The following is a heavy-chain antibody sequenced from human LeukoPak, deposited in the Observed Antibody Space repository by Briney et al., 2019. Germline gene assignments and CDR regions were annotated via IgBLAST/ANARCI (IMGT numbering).Heavy chain of an antibody. D-gene: IGHD2-2*02. Sequence: GGPLRLSCEASGVPLGNYAMNWPPQATGKGLEWVSTISGTGSSTYYADSAKGRFTISRDNSKDTLFLQLNSLTAADTAMYFCAKASVAIPQYCNSWGQGTLVTVSS. CDR2: ISGTGSST. V-gene: IGHV3-23*01. CDR3: AKASVAIPQYCNS. CDR1: GVPLGNYA. J-gene: IGHJ5*02.